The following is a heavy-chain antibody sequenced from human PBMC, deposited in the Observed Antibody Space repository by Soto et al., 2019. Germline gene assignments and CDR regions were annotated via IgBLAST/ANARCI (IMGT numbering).Heavy chain of an antibody. CDR3: ARQQGYGWFDP. Sequence: SSETLSLTCTVSGGSISDYYWSWIRQPPGKRLGWIGYMFDTGNTNYNPSLRGRLTISVDTSKNQLSLKMTSVTAADTAVYYCARQQGYGWFDPWGQGTLVTVSS. CDR2: MFDTGNT. J-gene: IGHJ5*02. V-gene: IGHV4-59*08. D-gene: IGHD5-18*01. CDR1: GGSISDYY.